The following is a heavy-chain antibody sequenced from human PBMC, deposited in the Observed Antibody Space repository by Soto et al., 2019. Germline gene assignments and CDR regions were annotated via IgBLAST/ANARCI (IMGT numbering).Heavy chain of an antibody. Sequence: QPGGSLRLSCAASGFTFSSYGMHWVRQAPGKGLEWVAVIWYDGSNKYYADSVKGRFTISRDNSKNTLYLQMNSLRAEDTAVYYCARDRWQQLVRPFFWFDPWGQGTLVTVSS. CDR2: IWYDGSNK. CDR1: GFTFSSYG. D-gene: IGHD6-13*01. V-gene: IGHV3-33*01. J-gene: IGHJ5*02. CDR3: ARDRWQQLVRPFFWFDP.